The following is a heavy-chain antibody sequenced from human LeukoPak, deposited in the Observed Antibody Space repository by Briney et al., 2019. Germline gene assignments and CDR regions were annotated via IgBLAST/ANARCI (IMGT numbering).Heavy chain of an antibody. CDR1: GGTFSSYA. J-gene: IGHJ5*02. CDR3: ARGAQQLVLENWFDP. V-gene: IGHV1-69*05. D-gene: IGHD6-13*01. Sequence: SVKVSCKACGGTFSSYAISWVRQAPGQGREWMGGITPIFGTANYAQKFKGRVTITTDDSTSTAYMELSSLRSQDTAVYYCARGAQQLVLENWFDPWGQGTLVTVSS. CDR2: ITPIFGTA.